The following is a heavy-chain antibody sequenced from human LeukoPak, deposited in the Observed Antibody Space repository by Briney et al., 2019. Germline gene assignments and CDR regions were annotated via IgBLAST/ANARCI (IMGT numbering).Heavy chain of an antibody. D-gene: IGHD1-26*01. Sequence: GGSLRLSCAASGFTFSDYSMNWVRQAPGKGLEWVSSISSDSSYIYYADSLKRRLTISRDNAKNSVFLQMNSLRAEDTAVYYCSVSLNYWGQGTLVTVSS. V-gene: IGHV3-21*01. CDR1: GFTFSDYS. CDR2: ISSDSSYI. J-gene: IGHJ4*02. CDR3: SVSLNY.